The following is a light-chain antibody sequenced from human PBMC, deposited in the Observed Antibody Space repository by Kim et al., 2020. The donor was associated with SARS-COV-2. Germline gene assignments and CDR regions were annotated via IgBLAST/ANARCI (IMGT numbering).Light chain of an antibody. V-gene: IGKV3-20*01. CDR3: QQFSSSPLT. CDR2: GAS. J-gene: IGKJ4*01. Sequence: EIVLTQSPGTLSLSPGERATLSCRASQSLSSFLAWYQQTPGQAPRLLLYGASSRAAGIPDRFSGSGSGTDFTLTINRLAPEDFAVYYCQQFSSSPLTFGGGTKVDIK. CDR1: QSLSSF.